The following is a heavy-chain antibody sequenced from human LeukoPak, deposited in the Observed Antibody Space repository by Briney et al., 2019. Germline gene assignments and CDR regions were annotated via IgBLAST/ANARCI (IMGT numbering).Heavy chain of an antibody. V-gene: IGHV3-21*01. CDR1: GFIFSSYS. CDR3: AYTSGYDFSSYYYYYMDV. CDR2: ISSGSSYI. D-gene: IGHD5-12*01. Sequence: GGSLRLSCATSGFIFSSYSMNWVRQAPGKGLEWVSSISSGSSYIYYADSVKGRFTISRDNAKNSLYLQMNSLSAEDTAVYYCAYTSGYDFSSYYYYYMDVWGKGTTVTVSS. J-gene: IGHJ6*03.